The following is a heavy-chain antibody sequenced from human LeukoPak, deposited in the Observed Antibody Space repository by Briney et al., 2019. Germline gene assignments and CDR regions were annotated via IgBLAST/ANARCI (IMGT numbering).Heavy chain of an antibody. Sequence: GGSLRLSCAASGFTFSSYAMHWVRQAPGKGLEWVAVISYDGSNKYYADSVKGRFTISRDNSKNTLYLQMNSLRAEDTAVYHCARAWYSSSWYESYYYYYGMDVWGQGTTVTVSS. V-gene: IGHV3-30-3*01. CDR2: ISYDGSNK. CDR1: GFTFSSYA. CDR3: ARAWYSSSWYESYYYYYGMDV. D-gene: IGHD6-13*01. J-gene: IGHJ6*02.